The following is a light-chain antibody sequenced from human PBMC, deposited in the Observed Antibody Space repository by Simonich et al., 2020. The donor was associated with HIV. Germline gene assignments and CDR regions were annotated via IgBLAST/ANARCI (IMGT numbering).Light chain of an antibody. V-gene: IGKV1-27*01. J-gene: IGKJ4*01. CDR3: QKYSRAPPLT. Sequence: DIQMTQSPSSLSASVGDRVTITCRESQGISKYLAWYQQKPGKVPKLLIYDAYTLQSGVASRFSGSGSGTYFTLTISGLQPEDVATYYCQKYSRAPPLTFGGGTKVEIK. CDR2: DAY. CDR1: QGISKY.